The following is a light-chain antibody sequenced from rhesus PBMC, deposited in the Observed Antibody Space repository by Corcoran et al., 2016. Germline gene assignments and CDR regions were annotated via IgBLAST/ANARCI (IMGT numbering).Light chain of an antibody. CDR1: SSDIGGYNY. J-gene: IGLJ1*01. CDR2: EVS. CDR3: CSYAGSYTYI. Sequence: QAALTQPRSVSGSPGQSVTISCPGTSSDIGGYNYVSWYQQHPGTAPQLMIYEVSKRPSGFSDRFSGSKSGNTASLTISGLQAEDEAYYYCCSYAGSYTYIFGAGTRLTVL. V-gene: IGLV2-32*01.